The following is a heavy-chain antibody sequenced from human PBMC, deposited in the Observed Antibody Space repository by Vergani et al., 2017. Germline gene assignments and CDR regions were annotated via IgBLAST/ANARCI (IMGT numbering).Heavy chain of an antibody. CDR2: ISSNGGST. CDR1: GFTFSSYA. D-gene: IGHD2-2*01. CDR3: ARGYCSSTSCHYYFDY. J-gene: IGHJ4*02. Sequence: EVQLVESGGGLVQPGGSLRLSCAASGFTFSSYAMHWVRQAPGKGLEYVSAISSNGGSTYYANSVKGRFTISRDNSKNTLYLQMGSLRAEDMAVYYCARGYCSSTSCHYYFDYWGQGTLVTVSS. V-gene: IGHV3-64*01.